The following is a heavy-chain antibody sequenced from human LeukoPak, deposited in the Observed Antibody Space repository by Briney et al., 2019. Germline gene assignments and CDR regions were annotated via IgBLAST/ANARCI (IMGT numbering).Heavy chain of an antibody. CDR2: IYYSGST. V-gene: IGHV4-39*01. D-gene: IGHD4-17*01. CDR1: GGSISSTSYY. J-gene: IGHJ4*02. Sequence: SETLSLTRTVSGGSISSTSYYWGWIRQPPGKGLEWIGSIYYSGSTYFKPSLKSRLTISVDTSKNQFSLKLSSVTAADTAVYYCATPAGPLGDYGYWGQGTLVTVSS. CDR3: ATPAGPLGDYGY.